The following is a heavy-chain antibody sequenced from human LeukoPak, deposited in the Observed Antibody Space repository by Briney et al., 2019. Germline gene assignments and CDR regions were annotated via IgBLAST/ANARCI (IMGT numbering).Heavy chain of an antibody. J-gene: IGHJ4*02. Sequence: GGSPRLSCAASGFKFDDYAMHWVRLRPGKGLEWVSGISWNNGFIEYVDSVKGRFTISRDNAKNSLYPQMNRLRTDDMGLYYCVKDSKLRGFLPGSFDYWGQGTLVTVSS. CDR3: VKDSKLRGFLPGSFDY. CDR1: GFKFDDYA. D-gene: IGHD3-10*01. CDR2: ISWNNGFI. V-gene: IGHV3-9*03.